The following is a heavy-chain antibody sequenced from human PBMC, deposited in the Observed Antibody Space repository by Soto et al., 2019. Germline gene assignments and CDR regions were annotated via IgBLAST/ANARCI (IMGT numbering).Heavy chain of an antibody. CDR2: IIPIFGTA. V-gene: IGHV1-69*01. CDR3: ARAGTSGTTVTKGWFDP. J-gene: IGHJ5*02. Sequence: QVQLVQSGAEVKKPGSSVKVSCKVSGGTFSSYAISWVRQAPGQGLEWMGGIIPIFGTANYAQKFQGRVTITADESPSTAYMELSSLRSEDTAMYYCARAGTSGTTVTKGWFDPWGQGTLVTVSS. CDR1: GGTFSSYA. D-gene: IGHD4-17*01.